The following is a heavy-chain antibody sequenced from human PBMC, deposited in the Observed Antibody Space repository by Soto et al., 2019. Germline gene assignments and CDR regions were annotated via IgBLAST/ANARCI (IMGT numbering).Heavy chain of an antibody. CDR2: ISSNGGST. Sequence: GSLRLSCAASGFTFSSYAMHWVRQAPGKGLEYVSAISSNGGSTYYANSVKGRFTISRDNSKNTLYLQMGSLRAEDMAVYYCARVAPRTRYFDWLFFDYWGQGTLVTVSS. CDR3: ARVAPRTRYFDWLFFDY. D-gene: IGHD3-9*01. CDR1: GFTFSSYA. V-gene: IGHV3-64*01. J-gene: IGHJ4*02.